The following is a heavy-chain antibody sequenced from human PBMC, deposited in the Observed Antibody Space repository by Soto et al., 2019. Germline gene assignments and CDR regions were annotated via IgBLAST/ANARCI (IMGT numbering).Heavy chain of an antibody. CDR1: GYTFTSYD. Sequence: ASVKVSCKASGYTFTSYDINWVRQAPGQGLEWMGWMNPNTDNAFYAQKFQGRFTMTKDTSISTAYMELTSLRSEDTAVYYCARSPNRYCSGDTCYYWYDPWGQGTQVTAPQ. D-gene: IGHD2-15*01. CDR3: ARSPNRYCSGDTCYYWYDP. J-gene: IGHJ5*02. CDR2: MNPNTDNA. V-gene: IGHV1-8*01.